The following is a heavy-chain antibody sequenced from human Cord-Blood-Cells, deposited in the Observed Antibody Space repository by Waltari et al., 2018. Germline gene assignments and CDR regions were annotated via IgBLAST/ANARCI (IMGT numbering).Heavy chain of an antibody. D-gene: IGHD3-10*01. CDR1: GGSVSSGSYY. J-gene: IGHJ4*02. Sequence: QVQLQESGPGLVKPSETLSLTCTVSGGSVSSGSYYWSWIRQPPGKGLEWIGYIYYSGTTNYNPSLTSRVTISVDTSKNQFSLKLSSVTAAETAVDYCARDLFRVRDWGQGTLVTVSS. CDR2: IYYSGTT. CDR3: ARDLFRVRD. V-gene: IGHV4-61*01.